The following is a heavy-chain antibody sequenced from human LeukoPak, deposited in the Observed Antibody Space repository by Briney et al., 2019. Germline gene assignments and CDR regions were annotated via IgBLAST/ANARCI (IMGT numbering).Heavy chain of an antibody. V-gene: IGHV1-46*01. J-gene: IGHJ6*03. CDR2: INPSGGST. Sequence: ASVKVSCKASGYTFTSYYMHWARQAPGQGLEWMGIINPSGGSTSYAQKFQGRVTMTRDMSTSTVYMELSSLRSEDTAVYYCATYGSGSRLGYYYMDVWGKGTTVTVSS. CDR3: ATYGSGSRLGYYYMDV. CDR1: GYTFTSYY. D-gene: IGHD3-10*01.